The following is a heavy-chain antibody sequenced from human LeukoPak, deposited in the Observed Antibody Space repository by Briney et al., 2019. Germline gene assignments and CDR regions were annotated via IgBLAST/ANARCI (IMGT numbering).Heavy chain of an antibody. D-gene: IGHD3-22*01. CDR2: ISGSGGST. CDR1: GFTFSSYG. V-gene: IGHV3-23*01. Sequence: GGSLRLSCAASGFTFSSYGMSWVHQAPGKGLEWVSAISGSGGSTYYADSVKGRFTISRDNSKNTLYLQMNSLRAEDTAVYYCAKDGHYYDSSGYFDYWGQGSLVTVSS. J-gene: IGHJ4*02. CDR3: AKDGHYYDSSGYFDY.